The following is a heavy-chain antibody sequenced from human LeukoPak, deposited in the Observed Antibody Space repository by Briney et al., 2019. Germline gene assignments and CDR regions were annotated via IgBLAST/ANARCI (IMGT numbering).Heavy chain of an antibody. D-gene: IGHD1-14*01. CDR2: IYYSGNT. V-gene: IGHV4-59*08. J-gene: IGHJ4*02. CDR3: ARAREPLLYTYYFDC. Sequence: SETLSLTCTVSGGSISSYFWIWIRQPPGKGLEWIGYIYYSGNTNSNPSLKSRVTISLDTSKNQFSLKLSSVTAADTAVYYCARAREPLLYTYYFDCWGQGTLVTVSS. CDR1: GGSISSYF.